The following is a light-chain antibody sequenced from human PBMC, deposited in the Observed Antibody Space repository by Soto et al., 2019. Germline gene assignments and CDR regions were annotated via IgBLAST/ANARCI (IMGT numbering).Light chain of an antibody. Sequence: QSVLTQPASVSGSPGQSITISCTGTSSDVGSDNLVSWYQQQPGNAHNLIIYESTKRPSGVSNRSSGSTSGNTAFLTSSVLQAEDEDNYCCCSFDGGRAVIFGGGTKVTVL. CDR2: EST. CDR3: CSFDGGRAVI. J-gene: IGLJ2*01. V-gene: IGLV2-23*01. CDR1: SSDVGSDNL.